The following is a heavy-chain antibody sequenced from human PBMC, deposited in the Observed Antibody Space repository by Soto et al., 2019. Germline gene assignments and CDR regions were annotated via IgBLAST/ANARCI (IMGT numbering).Heavy chain of an antibody. J-gene: IGHJ4*02. D-gene: IGHD5-12*01. Sequence: GGFLRLSCTASGFTFGDYAMSWVRQAPGKGLEWVGFIRSKAYGGTTEYAASVKGRFTISRDDSKSIAYLQMNSLKTEDTAVYYCTRGTPWGGYRVNFDYWGQGTLVTVSS. V-gene: IGHV3-49*04. CDR3: TRGTPWGGYRVNFDY. CDR1: GFTFGDYA. CDR2: IRSKAYGGTT.